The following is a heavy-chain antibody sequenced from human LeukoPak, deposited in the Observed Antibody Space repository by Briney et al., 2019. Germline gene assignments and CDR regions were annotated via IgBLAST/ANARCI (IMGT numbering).Heavy chain of an antibody. Sequence: SETLSLTCTVSGGSISSYYWSWLRQPPGKGLEWIGHIFYSGRTNNNPSLKSRVTISVDTSKNQFSLKLTSVTAADTAVYYCARDVGGSYGDYVPDAFDIWGQGTMVTVSS. J-gene: IGHJ3*02. CDR3: ARDVGGSYGDYVPDAFDI. V-gene: IGHV4-59*01. D-gene: IGHD4-17*01. CDR1: GGSISSYY. CDR2: IFYSGRT.